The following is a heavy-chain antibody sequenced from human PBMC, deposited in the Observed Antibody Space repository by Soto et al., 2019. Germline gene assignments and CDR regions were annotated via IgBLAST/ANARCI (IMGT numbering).Heavy chain of an antibody. CDR3: AKGRGGSGSLTPRVDF. CDR2: ISGGGHTT. CDR1: GFTFNNYA. V-gene: IGHV3-23*01. D-gene: IGHD3-10*01. J-gene: IGHJ4*02. Sequence: EVQLLESGGGLVQPGGSLRLSCAASGFTFNNYAMTWVRQAPGKGLEWVSAISGGGHTTSYADSVKGRFTVSRDGSKNTLYLQRSSLRAEDTALYYCAKGRGGSGSLTPRVDFWGKGTLVTVSS.